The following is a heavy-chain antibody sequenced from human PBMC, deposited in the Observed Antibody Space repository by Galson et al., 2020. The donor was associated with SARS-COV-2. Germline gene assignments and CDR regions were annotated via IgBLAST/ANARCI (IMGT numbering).Heavy chain of an antibody. D-gene: IGHD3-10*01. CDR3: VRQGSQWRLEGWFDP. CDR2: IHYGGNI. Sequence: SETLSLTCTVSGGFINNFYWSWIRQSPGKRLEWIGYIHYGGNINYNPSLKSRVTMSVDRSRNQFSLKMTSVTAADTAVYYCVRQGSQWRLEGWFDPWGQGHLVTVSS. CDR1: GGFINNFY. V-gene: IGHV4-59*08. J-gene: IGHJ5*02.